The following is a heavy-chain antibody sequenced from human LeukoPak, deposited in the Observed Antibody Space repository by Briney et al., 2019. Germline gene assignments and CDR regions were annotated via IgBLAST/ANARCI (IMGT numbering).Heavy chain of an antibody. D-gene: IGHD6-13*01. CDR1: GGSISSSSYY. Sequence: SETLSLTCIVSGGSISSSSYYWGWIRQPPGKGLEWIGSIYYSGSTYYNPSLKSRVTMSIDTSKNQFSLQLSSVTAADTAVYYCAREKYSSSWPGGDYYYYMDVWGKGTTVTVSS. J-gene: IGHJ6*03. CDR2: IYYSGST. V-gene: IGHV4-39*07. CDR3: AREKYSSSWPGGDYYYYMDV.